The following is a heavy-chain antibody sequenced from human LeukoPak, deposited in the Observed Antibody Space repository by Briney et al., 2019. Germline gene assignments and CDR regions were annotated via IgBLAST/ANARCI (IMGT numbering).Heavy chain of an antibody. CDR2: IKQDGREE. CDR3: ARKGELERRRSWDY. Sequence: GGSLRLSCAASGFTFSSYAMSWVRQAPGKGLEWVANIKQDGREEYYVDSVKGRFTISRDNAKNSLYLQMSSLRAEDTAVYFCARKGELERRRSWDYWGQGTLVTVSS. D-gene: IGHD1-1*01. J-gene: IGHJ4*02. CDR1: GFTFSSYA. V-gene: IGHV3-7*03.